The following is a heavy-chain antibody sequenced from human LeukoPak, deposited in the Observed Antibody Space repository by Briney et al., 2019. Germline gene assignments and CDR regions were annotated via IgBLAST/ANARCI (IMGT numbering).Heavy chain of an antibody. CDR1: GFTFSSYS. J-gene: IGHJ4*02. CDR2: ISSSSSYI. D-gene: IGHD1-1*01. V-gene: IGHV3-21*01. CDR3: ASGSGTSPQFDY. Sequence: VGSLRLSCAASGFTFSSYSMNWVRQAPGKGLEWVSSISSSSSYIYYADSVKGRFTISRDNAKNSLYLQMNSLRAEDTAVYYCASGSGTSPQFDYWGQGTLVTVSS.